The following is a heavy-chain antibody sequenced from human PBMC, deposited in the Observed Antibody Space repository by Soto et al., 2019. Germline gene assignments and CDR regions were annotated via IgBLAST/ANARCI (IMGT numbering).Heavy chain of an antibody. CDR3: ARGSIVATNNLDY. D-gene: IGHD5-12*01. CDR2: INPNSGGT. V-gene: IGHV1-2*04. CDR1: GYTFTGYY. Sequence: ASVKVSCKASGYTFTGYYMHWVRQAPGQGLEWMRWINPNSGGTNYAQKFQGWVTMTRDTSISTAYMELSRLRSDDTAVYYCARGSIVATNNLDYWGQGTLVTVSS. J-gene: IGHJ4*02.